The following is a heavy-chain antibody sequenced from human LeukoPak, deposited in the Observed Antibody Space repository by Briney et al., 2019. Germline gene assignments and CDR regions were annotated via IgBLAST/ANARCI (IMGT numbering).Heavy chain of an antibody. J-gene: IGHJ4*02. V-gene: IGHV3-15*01. CDR1: GFTFSNAW. D-gene: IGHD2-15*01. Sequence: PGGSLRLSCAASGFTFSNAWMSWVRQAPGKGLEWVGRIKSKTDGGTTDYAAPVKGRFTISRDDSKNTLYLQMNSLKTEDTAVYYCAKDGGYCSGGSCYSNFDYWGQGTLVTVSS. CDR2: IKSKTDGGTT. CDR3: AKDGGYCSGGSCYSNFDY.